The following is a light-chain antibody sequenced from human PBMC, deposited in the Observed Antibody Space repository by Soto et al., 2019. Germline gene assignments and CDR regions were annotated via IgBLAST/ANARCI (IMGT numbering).Light chain of an antibody. CDR3: QSYDSSLSVV. Sequence: QSVLTQPPSVSGAPGQRVTIPCTGSSSNIGAGYDVHWYQQLPGTAPKLLIYGNSNRPSGVPDRFSGSKSGTSASLAITGLQAEDEADYYCQSYDSSLSVVFGGGTKLTV. CDR1: SSNIGAGYD. J-gene: IGLJ3*02. CDR2: GNS. V-gene: IGLV1-40*01.